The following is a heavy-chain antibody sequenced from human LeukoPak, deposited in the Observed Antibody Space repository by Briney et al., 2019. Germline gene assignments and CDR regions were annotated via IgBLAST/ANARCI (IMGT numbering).Heavy chain of an antibody. CDR2: IYGSGST. CDR1: GYSISSGYY. CDR3: ARTHYYDSVGPNWFDP. Sequence: SETLSLTCSVSGYSISSGYYWSWIRQPAGKGPEWIGRIYGSGSTNYNPSLKSRVTISVDTSKNQFSLKVRSVTAADTAVYYCARTHYYDSVGPNWFDPWGQGTLVTVSS. V-gene: IGHV4-38-2*02. D-gene: IGHD3-22*01. J-gene: IGHJ5*02.